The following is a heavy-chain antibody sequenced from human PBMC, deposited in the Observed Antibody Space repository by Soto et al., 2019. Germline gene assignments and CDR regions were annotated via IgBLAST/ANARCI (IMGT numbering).Heavy chain of an antibody. CDR2: IWYDGSNK. CDR3: ARDPNSSSSGREYGMDV. J-gene: IGHJ6*02. Sequence: GGSLRLSCAASGFTFSSYGMHWVRQAPGKGLEWVAVIWYDGSNKYYADSVKGRFTISRDNSKNTLYLQMNSLRAEDTAVYYCARDPNSSSSGREYGMDVWGQGTTVTVSS. D-gene: IGHD6-6*01. CDR1: GFTFSSYG. V-gene: IGHV3-33*01.